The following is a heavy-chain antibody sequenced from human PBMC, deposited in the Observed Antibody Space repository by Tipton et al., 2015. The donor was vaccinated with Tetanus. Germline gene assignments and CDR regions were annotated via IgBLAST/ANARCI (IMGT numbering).Heavy chain of an antibody. V-gene: IGHV5-51*01. D-gene: IGHD4-11*01. CDR3: ARRYSNCVTYFFQS. J-gene: IGHJ4*02. Sequence: QLVQSGAGVKKPGESLKISCKGSGYRFTSQWIGWVRQKPGKGLEWMGIIYPGDSDTRYRPSFEGQVTISADQSNSTSYLKWSSLKSSDPALYYCARRYSNCVTYFFQSWGQGTLGTVSS. CDR1: GYRFTSQW. CDR2: IYPGDSDT.